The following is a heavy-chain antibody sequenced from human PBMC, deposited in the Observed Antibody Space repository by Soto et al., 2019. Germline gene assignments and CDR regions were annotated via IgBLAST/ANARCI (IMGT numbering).Heavy chain of an antibody. J-gene: IGHJ4*02. CDR3: ARAVHPRYDY. Sequence: TSETLSLTCTVSGGSISSYYWSWIRQPPGKGLEWIGYIYYSGSTNYNPSLESRVTISVDTSKNQFSLKLSSVTAADTAVYYCARAVHPRYDYWGQGTLVTVSS. V-gene: IGHV4-59*01. CDR1: GGSISSYY. CDR2: IYYSGST.